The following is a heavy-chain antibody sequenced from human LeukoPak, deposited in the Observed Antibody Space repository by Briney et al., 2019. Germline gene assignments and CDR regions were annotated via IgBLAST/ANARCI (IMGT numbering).Heavy chain of an antibody. CDR2: ISYDGSNE. Sequence: GGSLRLSCAASGFTFSNYAMHWVRQTPGKGLEWVAFISYDGSNEYYADSVKGRFTISRDNSKNTLYLQMNSLRAEDTAVYYCAKVSSYLIAVGIDYWGQGTLVTVSS. J-gene: IGHJ4*02. CDR3: AKVSSYLIAVGIDY. V-gene: IGHV3-30-3*01. CDR1: GFTFSNYA. D-gene: IGHD6-19*01.